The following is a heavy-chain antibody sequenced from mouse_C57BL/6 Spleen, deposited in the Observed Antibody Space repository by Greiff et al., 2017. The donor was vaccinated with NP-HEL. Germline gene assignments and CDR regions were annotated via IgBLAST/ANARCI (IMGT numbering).Heavy chain of an antibody. CDR2: IWSDGST. CDR3: ARHGSSYADWYFDV. Sequence: QVQLKESGPGLVAPSQSLSITCTVSGFSLTSYGVHWVRQPPGKGLEWLVVIWSDGSTTYNSALKSRLSISKDNSKSQVFLKMNSLQTDDTAMYYCARHGSSYADWYFDVWGTGTTVTVSS. V-gene: IGHV2-6-1*01. J-gene: IGHJ1*03. D-gene: IGHD1-1*01. CDR1: GFSLTSYG.